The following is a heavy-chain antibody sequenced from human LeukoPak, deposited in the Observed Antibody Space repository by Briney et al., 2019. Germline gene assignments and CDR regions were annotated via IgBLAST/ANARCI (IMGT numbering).Heavy chain of an antibody. CDR2: SNRDDSVT. Sequence: GGSLRLSCAASGFTFNSYWMTWVRQPPGKGLVWVSRSNRDDSVTNYADSVKGRFTISRDNAKNTLYLQMNSLRVEDTAVYYCASLYGGKKAYFDYWGQGTLVTVSS. CDR3: ASLYGGKKAYFDY. V-gene: IGHV3-74*01. D-gene: IGHD4-23*01. J-gene: IGHJ4*02. CDR1: GFTFNSYW.